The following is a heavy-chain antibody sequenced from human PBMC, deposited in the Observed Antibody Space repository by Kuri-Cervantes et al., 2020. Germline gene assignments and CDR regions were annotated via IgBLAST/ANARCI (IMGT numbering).Heavy chain of an antibody. V-gene: IGHV3-30*02. CDR2: IRYDGSNK. CDR3: VRPILTGAYYFDY. J-gene: IGHJ4*02. CDR1: GFTFSSYG. Sequence: GESLKISCAASGFTFSSYGMHWVRQAPGKGLEWVAFIRYDGSNKYYADSVKGRFTISRDNSKNTVYLQMTGLSVDDTAVYYCVRPILTGAYYFDYWGQGTLVTVSS. D-gene: IGHD3-10*01.